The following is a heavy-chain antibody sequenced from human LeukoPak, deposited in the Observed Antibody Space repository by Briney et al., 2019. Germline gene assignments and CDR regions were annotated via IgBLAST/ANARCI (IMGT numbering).Heavy chain of an antibody. CDR1: GDSVSSNNAV. CDR2: TYYRSKWLN. V-gene: IGHV6-1*01. CDR3: ARSLWGGALDI. D-gene: IGHD3-16*01. Sequence: KHSQTPSLTCAISGDSVSSNNAVWNWIRQSPSRGLEWLGKTYYRSKWLNDSAVSVKSRITINPDTSKNQISLQLNSVTPEDTAVYYCARSLWGGALDIWGQGTTVAVSS. J-gene: IGHJ3*02.